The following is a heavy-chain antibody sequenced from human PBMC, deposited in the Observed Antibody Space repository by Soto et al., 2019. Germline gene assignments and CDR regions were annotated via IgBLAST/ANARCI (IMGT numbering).Heavy chain of an antibody. Sequence: GGSLRLSCAASGFTFSSYAMHWVRQAPGKGLEWVAVISYDGSNKYYADSVKGRFTISRDNSKNTLYLQMNSLRAEDTAVYYCASLIVGATMVNAFDIWGQGTMVTVSS. D-gene: IGHD1-26*01. J-gene: IGHJ3*02. V-gene: IGHV3-30-3*01. CDR1: GFTFSSYA. CDR3: ASLIVGATMVNAFDI. CDR2: ISYDGSNK.